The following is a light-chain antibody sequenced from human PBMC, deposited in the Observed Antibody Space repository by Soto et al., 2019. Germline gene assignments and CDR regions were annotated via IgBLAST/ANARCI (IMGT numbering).Light chain of an antibody. CDR3: SSYAGRSNFVV. V-gene: IGLV2-8*01. J-gene: IGLJ2*01. CDR1: SSDVGGYNY. Sequence: QSALTQPPSASGSPGQSVTISCTGTSSDVGGYNYVSWYQQHPGKAPKLMIYEVSKRPSGVPDRFSGSKSGNTASLPVSGLQAEDEADYYCSSYAGRSNFVVFGGGTQLTVL. CDR2: EVS.